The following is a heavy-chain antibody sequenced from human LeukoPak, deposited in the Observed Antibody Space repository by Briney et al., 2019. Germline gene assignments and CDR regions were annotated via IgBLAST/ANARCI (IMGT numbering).Heavy chain of an antibody. V-gene: IGHV3-30*18. CDR1: GSTFSSYD. Sequence: PGGSLRLSCAASGSTFSSYDMHWVRQAPGKGLEWVAVISYDGSNYYYAGSVKGRFTISRDNSKNTLYLQMNSLRAEDTAVYYCAKPRIPVAGTDLDFWGQGTLVTVSS. J-gene: IGHJ4*02. CDR2: ISYDGSNY. D-gene: IGHD6-19*01. CDR3: AKPRIPVAGTDLDF.